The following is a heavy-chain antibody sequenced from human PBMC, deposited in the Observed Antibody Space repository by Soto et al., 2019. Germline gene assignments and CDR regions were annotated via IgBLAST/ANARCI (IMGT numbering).Heavy chain of an antibody. CDR1: GFTFSSYW. CDR3: ARFYYDSSGYLPSPYYYYYGMDV. CDR2: IKQDRSEK. J-gene: IGHJ6*02. D-gene: IGHD3-22*01. Sequence: GSLRLSCAASGFTFSSYWMSWVRQAPGKGLEWVANIKQDRSEKYYVDSVKGRFTISRDNAKNSLYLQMNSLRAEDTAVYYCARFYYDSSGYLPSPYYYYYGMDVWGQGTTVTVSS. V-gene: IGHV3-7*04.